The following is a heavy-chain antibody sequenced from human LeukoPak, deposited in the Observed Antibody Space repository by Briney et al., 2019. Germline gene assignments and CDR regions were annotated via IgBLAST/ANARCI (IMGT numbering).Heavy chain of an antibody. J-gene: IGHJ6*03. Sequence: PSETLSLTCTVSGGSISSYYWSWIRQPPGKGLEWIGYIYYSGSTNYNPSLKSRVTISVDTSKNRFSLKLSSVTAADTAVYYCARSEGVSYYYMDVWGKGTTVTVSS. CDR2: IYYSGST. D-gene: IGHD2-8*01. V-gene: IGHV4-59*01. CDR3: ARSEGVSYYYMDV. CDR1: GGSISSYY.